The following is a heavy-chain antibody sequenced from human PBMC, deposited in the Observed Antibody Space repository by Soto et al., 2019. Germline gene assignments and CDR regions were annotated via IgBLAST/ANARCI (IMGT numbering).Heavy chain of an antibody. Sequence: QVQLVQSGAEVKKPGSSVRVSCKASGDAFSFYTINWVRQAPGLGLEWMGRINPILTMSNYAQKFQGRVTFTADKSTSTAYMVLRSLRAEDTAMYFCATSYGSGYRAFDYWGQGALVTVSS. CDR2: INPILTMS. J-gene: IGHJ4*02. CDR3: ATSYGSGYRAFDY. CDR1: GDAFSFYT. D-gene: IGHD3-10*01. V-gene: IGHV1-69*02.